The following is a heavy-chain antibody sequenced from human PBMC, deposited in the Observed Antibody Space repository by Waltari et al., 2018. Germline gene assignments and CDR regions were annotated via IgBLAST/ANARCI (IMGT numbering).Heavy chain of an antibody. CDR2: ISYDGSNK. V-gene: IGHV3-30*18. CDR3: AKDEGSSGSYTFDY. Sequence: QVQLVESGGGVVQPGRSLTLSCAASGFTFSSYAMHLFRPAPGKGLEWVAVISYDGSNKYYADSVKGRFTISRDNSKNTLYLQMNSLRAEDTAVYYCAKDEGSSGSYTFDYWGQGTLVTVSS. CDR1: GFTFSSYA. D-gene: IGHD1-26*01. J-gene: IGHJ4*02.